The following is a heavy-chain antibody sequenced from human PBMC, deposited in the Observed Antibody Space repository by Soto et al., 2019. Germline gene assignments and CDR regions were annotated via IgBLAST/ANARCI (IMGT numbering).Heavy chain of an antibody. V-gene: IGHV4-39*01. Sequence: SETLSLTCTVSGGFIVSSRYYWGWIRQPPGKGLEWIGTFYYSGSTYYNPSLKSRVTISVDTSKNQFSLKLSSVTAADTAVYYCARLVVGYCSGGSCYENPYYYYMDFWGKGTTVTVSS. CDR2: FYYSGST. CDR1: GGFIVSSRYY. CDR3: ARLVVGYCSGGSCYENPYYYYMDF. J-gene: IGHJ6*03. D-gene: IGHD2-15*01.